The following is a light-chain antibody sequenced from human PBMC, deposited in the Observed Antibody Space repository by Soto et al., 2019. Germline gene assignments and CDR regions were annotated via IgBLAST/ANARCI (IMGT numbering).Light chain of an antibody. V-gene: IGKV3-15*01. CDR1: ESVSNN. CDR3: QKYNKLPLT. CDR2: GAS. Sequence: EIVLTQSPATLSVSQGERATLSCRASESVSNNLAWYQQKPGQAPRLLLFGASARATGIPARFSGSESGTVFTLTIISLHSEDVAIYYCQKYNKLPLTFGGGTKVEIK. J-gene: IGKJ4*01.